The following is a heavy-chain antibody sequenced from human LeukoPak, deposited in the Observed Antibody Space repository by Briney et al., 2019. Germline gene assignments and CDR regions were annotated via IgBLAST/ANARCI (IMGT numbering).Heavy chain of an antibody. J-gene: IGHJ6*02. CDR3: ARDEGKWFGESYYYYYGMDV. V-gene: IGHV1-18*04. CDR2: ISVYKTNA. Sequence: ASVKVSCKASGYAFDSHGISWVRQVPGQGLEWMGWISVYKTNATYAEKFQDRVTMTTDTPTSTAYMELRRLTSDDTAVYYCARDEGKWFGESYYYYYGMDVWGQGTTVSVSS. CDR1: GYAFDSHG. D-gene: IGHD3-10*01.